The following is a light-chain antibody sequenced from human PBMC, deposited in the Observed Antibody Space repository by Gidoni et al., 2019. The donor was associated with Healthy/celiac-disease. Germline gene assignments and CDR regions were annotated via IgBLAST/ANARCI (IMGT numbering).Light chain of an antibody. CDR1: SSNIGAGYD. CDR2: GNL. V-gene: IGLV1-40*01. J-gene: IGLJ3*02. Sequence: QSVLTQPPSVSGAPGQRVPISCTGSSSNIGAGYDVHWYQQLPGTAPKLLIYGNLNRPSGVTDRFSGSKSGTSASLAITGLQAEDEADYYCQSYDSRLSNSGVFGGGTKLTVL. CDR3: QSYDSRLSNSGV.